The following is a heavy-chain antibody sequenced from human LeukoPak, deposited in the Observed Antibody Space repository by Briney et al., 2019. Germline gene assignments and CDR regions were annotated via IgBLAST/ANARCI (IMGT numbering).Heavy chain of an antibody. CDR3: ARGRGSTSRY. CDR1: GYTFPNYG. V-gene: IGHV1-18*01. J-gene: IGHJ4*02. Sequence: ASVEVSCKASGYTFPNYGITWVRQAPGQGLEWMGWISTHNGDTNYAQNLQDRVTMTTDTSTSTAYMELRSLRSDETAVYYCARGRGSTSRYWGQGTLVTVSS. D-gene: IGHD1-26*01. CDR2: ISTHNGDT.